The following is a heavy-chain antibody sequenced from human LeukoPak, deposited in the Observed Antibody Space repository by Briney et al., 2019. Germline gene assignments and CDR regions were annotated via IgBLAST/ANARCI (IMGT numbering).Heavy chain of an antibody. J-gene: IGHJ4*02. D-gene: IGHD2-15*01. CDR2: IGWNSGSI. CDR3: AKDRCPVVTGGSCYLGFGY. CDR1: GFTFDDYA. V-gene: IGHV3-9*01. Sequence: PGRSLRLSCAASGFTFDDYAMHWVRQAPGKGLEWVSGIGWNSGSIVYADSVKGRFTISRDNAKESLHLQMNSLRAEDTALYYCAKDRCPVVTGGSCYLGFGYWGQGTLVTVSS.